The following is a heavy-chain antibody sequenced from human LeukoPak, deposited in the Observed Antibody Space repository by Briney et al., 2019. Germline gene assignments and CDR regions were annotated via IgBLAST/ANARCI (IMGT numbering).Heavy chain of an antibody. V-gene: IGHV4-30-4*07. CDR3: AREPYYYDSSGYYSDAFDI. CDR1: GGSISSGGYS. J-gene: IGHJ3*02. D-gene: IGHD3-22*01. CDR2: IYYSGST. Sequence: PSQTLSLTCAVSGGSISSGGYSWSWIRQPPGKGLEWIGYIYYSGSTYYNPSLKSRVTISVDTSKNQFSLKLSSVTAADTAVYYCAREPYYYDSSGYYSDAFDIWGQGTMVTVSS.